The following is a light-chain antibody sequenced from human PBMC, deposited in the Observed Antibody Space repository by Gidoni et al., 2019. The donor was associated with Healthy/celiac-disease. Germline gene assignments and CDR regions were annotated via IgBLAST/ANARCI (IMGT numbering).Light chain of an antibody. J-gene: IGLJ1*01. Sequence: QSVLTQPPSVSAAPGQRVPIPCTGSRTNIRAGYDVHWNPQLPGTAPKLLIYGNSNRPSGVPDRFSGSKAGTSASLAITGLQAEDEADYYCQSYDSSLSGSEVFGTGTKVTVL. CDR1: RTNIRAGYD. CDR2: GNS. CDR3: QSYDSSLSGSEV. V-gene: IGLV1-40*01.